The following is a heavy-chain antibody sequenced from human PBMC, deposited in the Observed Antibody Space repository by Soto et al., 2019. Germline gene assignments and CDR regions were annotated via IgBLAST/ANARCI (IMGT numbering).Heavy chain of an antibody. D-gene: IGHD6-13*01. Sequence: PGESLKISCKGSGYSFTSYWIGWVRQMPGKGLEWMGIIYPGDSDTRYSPSFQGQVTISADKSISTAYLQWSSLKASDTAMYYCARQARQLVLMHYYYYMDVWGKGTTVTVSS. CDR3: ARQARQLVLMHYYYYMDV. CDR1: GYSFTSYW. CDR2: IYPGDSDT. J-gene: IGHJ6*03. V-gene: IGHV5-51*01.